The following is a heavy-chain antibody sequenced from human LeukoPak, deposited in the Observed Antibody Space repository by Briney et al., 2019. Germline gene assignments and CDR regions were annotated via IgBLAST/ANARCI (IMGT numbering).Heavy chain of an antibody. V-gene: IGHV3-33*01. CDR2: IWYDGSNK. Sequence: GGSLRLSCAASGFTFSSYGMHWVRQAPGKGLEWVAVIWYDGSNKYYADSVKGRFTISRDNSKNTLYLQMNSLRAEDTAVYYCARDGPYCTNGVCYIFGGSRRVNYYFDYWGQGTLVTVSS. J-gene: IGHJ4*02. CDR1: GFTFSSYG. CDR3: ARDGPYCTNGVCYIFGGSRRVNYYFDY. D-gene: IGHD2-8*01.